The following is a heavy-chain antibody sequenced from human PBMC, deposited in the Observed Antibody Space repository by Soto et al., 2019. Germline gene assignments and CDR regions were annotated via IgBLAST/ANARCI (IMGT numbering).Heavy chain of an antibody. J-gene: IGHJ6*02. CDR3: ARRQISPPTRGAASARGGMDV. V-gene: IGHV3-33*01. CDR1: GFNFNDYG. CDR2: ILNDGNGY. Sequence: VQLVESGGGVVQPGRSLRLSCAASGFNFNDYGMHWVRQAPGKGLEWVAVILNDGNGYYYANSVKGRFTISRDNSKNTLFLQMSSLRAEDTAVYYCARRQISPPTRGAASARGGMDVWGQGTTVTVSS. D-gene: IGHD6-13*01.